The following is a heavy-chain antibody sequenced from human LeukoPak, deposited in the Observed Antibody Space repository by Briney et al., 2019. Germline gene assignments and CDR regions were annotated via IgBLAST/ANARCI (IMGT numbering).Heavy chain of an antibody. CDR1: GYTLTELS. CDR2: FDPEDGET. CDR3: ARDQDTVTTNTFDY. D-gene: IGHD4-17*01. Sequence: ASVKVSCKVSGYTLTELSMHWVRQAPGKGLEWMGGFDPEDGETIYAQKFQGRVTMTRDTSTSTVYMELSSLRSEDTAVYYCARDQDTVTTNTFDYWGQGTLVTVSS. V-gene: IGHV1-24*01. J-gene: IGHJ4*02.